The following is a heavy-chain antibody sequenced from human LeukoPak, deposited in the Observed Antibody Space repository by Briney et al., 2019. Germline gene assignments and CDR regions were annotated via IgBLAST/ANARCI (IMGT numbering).Heavy chain of an antibody. D-gene: IGHD6-19*01. CDR1: GGSISSSSYY. J-gene: IGHJ4*02. CDR3: ARLAVAGTPDDY. V-gene: IGHV4-39*07. Sequence: SETLSLTCTVSGGSISSSSYYWGWIRQPPVKGLEWIGSIYYSGSTYYNPSLKSRVTISVDTSKNQFSLKLSSVTAADTAVYYCARLAVAGTPDDYWGQGTLVTVSS. CDR2: IYYSGST.